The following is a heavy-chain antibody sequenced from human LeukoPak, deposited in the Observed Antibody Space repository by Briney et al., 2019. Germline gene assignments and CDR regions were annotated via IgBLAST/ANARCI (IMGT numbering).Heavy chain of an antibody. CDR1: GGSINSGY. V-gene: IGHV4-4*07. D-gene: IGHD1-26*01. J-gene: IGHJ4*02. CDR2: LYPSGST. Sequence: SETLSLTCSVSGGSINSGYWSWIRQPPGKGLEWIGLLYPSGSTNYNPSLKSRVTMSVDTSKNQFSLKLSSVTAADTAVYYCVRGGIVGTTARIPLFDYWGQGTLVTVSS. CDR3: VRGGIVGTTARIPLFDY.